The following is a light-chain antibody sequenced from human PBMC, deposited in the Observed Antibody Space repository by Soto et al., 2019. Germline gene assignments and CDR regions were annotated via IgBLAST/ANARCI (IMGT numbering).Light chain of an antibody. CDR2: DDD. V-gene: IGLV1-51*01. CDR1: SXNIGGNS. Sequence: QSVLAQPPSVSAAPGQKVTISCSGSSXNIGGNSVSWYQQLPVTAPTLLIYDDDNRPSGIPDRFSGSKSGTSATLGITGFQTGDEADYYCASWESSLSAYVFGTGAKGTVL. CDR3: ASWESSLSAYV. J-gene: IGLJ1*01.